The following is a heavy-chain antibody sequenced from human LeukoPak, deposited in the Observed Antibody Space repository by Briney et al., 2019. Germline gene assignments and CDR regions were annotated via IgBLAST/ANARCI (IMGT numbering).Heavy chain of an antibody. CDR1: GGSISSGSYY. J-gene: IGHJ3*02. V-gene: IGHV4-61*02. CDR2: IYTSGST. Sequence: PSETLSLTCSVSGGSISSGSYYWSWIRQPAGKGLEWIGRIYTSGSTNYNPSLKSRVTISVDTSKNQFSLKLSSVTAADTAVYYCARGSRTVLPAFDIWGQGTMVTVSS. CDR3: ARGSRTVLPAFDI. D-gene: IGHD3-10*01.